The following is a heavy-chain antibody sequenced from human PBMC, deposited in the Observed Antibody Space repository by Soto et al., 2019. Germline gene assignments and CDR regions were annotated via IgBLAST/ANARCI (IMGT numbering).Heavy chain of an antibody. J-gene: IGHJ6*01. V-gene: IGHV3-30*18. CDR2: ISYDGRNK. CDR1: DFSFRNYG. D-gene: IGHD1-26*01. CDR3: ANDWRWEHQISCMNV. Sequence: GGSLRLSCVASDFSFRNYGMHWVRQAPGKGLEWVADISYDGRNKYYAESVKGRFTISRDNSKTTLYLQMSSLRTEDTAVYYWANDWRWEHQISCMNVWGQG.